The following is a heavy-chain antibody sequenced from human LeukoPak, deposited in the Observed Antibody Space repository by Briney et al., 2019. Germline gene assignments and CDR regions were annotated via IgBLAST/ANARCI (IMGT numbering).Heavy chain of an antibody. J-gene: IGHJ4*02. CDR1: GGSISSYY. V-gene: IGHV4-59*01. CDR3: ARVSSSTSCSDY. D-gene: IGHD2-2*01. Sequence: SETLSLTCTVSGGSISSYYWSWIRQPPGKGLEWIGYIYYSGSTNYNPSLKSRVTISVDTSKNQFSLKLSSVTAADTAVYYCARVSSSTSCSDYWGQGTLVTVSS. CDR2: IYYSGST.